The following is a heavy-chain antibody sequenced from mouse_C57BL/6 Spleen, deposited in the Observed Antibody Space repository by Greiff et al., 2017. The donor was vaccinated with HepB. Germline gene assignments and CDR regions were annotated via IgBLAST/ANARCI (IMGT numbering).Heavy chain of an antibody. J-gene: IGHJ4*01. Sequence: VQLQQSGPGLVQPSQSLSITCTVSGFSLTSYGVHWVRQSPGKGLEWLGVIWSGGSTDYNAAFISRLSISNDNSESQVFFKMNSLQAADTAIYYCARIYGYDDGYAMDYWGQGTSVTVSS. CDR3: ARIYGYDDGYAMDY. CDR1: GFSLTSYG. D-gene: IGHD2-2*01. V-gene: IGHV2-2*01. CDR2: IWSGGST.